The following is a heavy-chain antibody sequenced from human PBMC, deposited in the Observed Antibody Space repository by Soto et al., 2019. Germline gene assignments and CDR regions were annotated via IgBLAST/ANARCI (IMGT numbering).Heavy chain of an antibody. D-gene: IGHD7-27*01. CDR2: IKSDGSST. V-gene: IGHV3-74*01. J-gene: IGHJ4*02. Sequence: EVQLVESGGGLVQPGGSLRLSCAASGFTFSSYWMHWVRQAPGKGLVWVSRIKSDGSSTSYADSVKGRFTISRDNAKNTLYLQINSLRAEDTAVYYCASSLLTPFDYWGQGTLVTVSS. CDR1: GFTFSSYW. CDR3: ASSLLTPFDY.